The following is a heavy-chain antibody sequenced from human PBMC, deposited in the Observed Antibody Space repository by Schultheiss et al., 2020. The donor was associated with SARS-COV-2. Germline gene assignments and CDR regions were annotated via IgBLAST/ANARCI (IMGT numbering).Heavy chain of an antibody. J-gene: IGHJ4*02. Sequence: GGSLRLSCAASGFTFSSYEMNWVRQAPGKGLEWLSSISSRTNTIYYADSVKGRFIISRDNAKNSLYLQINSLRAEDTAVYYCARDRGIDYWGQGTLVTVSS. D-gene: IGHD3-10*01. CDR3: ARDRGIDY. CDR1: GFTFSSYE. CDR2: ISSRTNTI. V-gene: IGHV3-48*03.